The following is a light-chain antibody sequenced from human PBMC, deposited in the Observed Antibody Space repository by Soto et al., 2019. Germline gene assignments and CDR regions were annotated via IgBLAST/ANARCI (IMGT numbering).Light chain of an antibody. V-gene: IGKV1-5*01. J-gene: IGKJ1*01. CDR3: QQYNNYWT. CDR1: QSIGSW. Sequence: DIPMTQSPSTLSASVGDRVTITCRASQSIGSWLAWYQQKPGKAPKLLIYDASSLESGVPSRFSGSGSATEFTLTISSLQPDDFATYYCQQYNNYWTFGQGTRVEIK. CDR2: DAS.